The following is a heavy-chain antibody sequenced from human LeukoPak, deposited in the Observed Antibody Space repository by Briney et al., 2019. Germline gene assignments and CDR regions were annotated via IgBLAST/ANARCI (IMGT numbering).Heavy chain of an antibody. Sequence: PSETLSLTCAVYGGSISSYYWSWIRQPPGKGLEWIGYIYYSGSTNYNPSLKSRVTISVDTSKNQFSLKLSSVTAADTAVYYCARSSGHYYDSSGPVDYWGQGTLVTVSS. J-gene: IGHJ4*02. D-gene: IGHD3-22*01. CDR2: IYYSGST. CDR1: GGSISSYY. CDR3: ARSSGHYYDSSGPVDY. V-gene: IGHV4-59*01.